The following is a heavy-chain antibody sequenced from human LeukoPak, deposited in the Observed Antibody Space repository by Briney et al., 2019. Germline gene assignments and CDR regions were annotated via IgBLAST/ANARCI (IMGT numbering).Heavy chain of an antibody. Sequence: PGGSLRLSCTASGFTFSNAWMNWVRQAPGKGLEWVGRIKTKSDGGPTDYAAPVKGRFTISRDDSKNALYLQMNSLKTEDTAVYYCTTDEEGAIFGRQIDAFDIWGQGTMVTVSS. CDR3: TTDEEGAIFGRQIDAFDI. CDR2: IKTKSDGGPT. J-gene: IGHJ3*02. V-gene: IGHV3-15*01. D-gene: IGHD3-3*02. CDR1: GFTFSNAW.